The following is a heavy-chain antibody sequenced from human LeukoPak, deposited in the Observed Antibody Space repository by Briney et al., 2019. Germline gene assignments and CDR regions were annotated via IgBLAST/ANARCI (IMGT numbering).Heavy chain of an antibody. CDR3: ARDGYSFVGYDY. CDR2: IKEDGSEK. V-gene: IGHV3-7*01. Sequence: GGSLRLSCAASGFSFSSYWMSWVRQAPGKGLEWVANIKEDGSEKYYVDSVKGRFTISRDNAKNSLYLQMNSVRAEDMAVYYCARDGYSFVGYDYWGQGTLVTVSS. D-gene: IGHD3-16*01. J-gene: IGHJ4*02. CDR1: GFSFSSYW.